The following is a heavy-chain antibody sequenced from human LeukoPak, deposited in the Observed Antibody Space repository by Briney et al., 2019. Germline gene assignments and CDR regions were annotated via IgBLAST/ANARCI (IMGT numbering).Heavy chain of an antibody. J-gene: IGHJ4*02. CDR3: ARLSRYSSSSAFDY. Sequence: GESLKISCKGSGYSFTSYWIGWVRQMPGKGLKWLGIIYPDDSDTTYSPSFQGQVTISADKSISTAYLQWSSLKASDTAMYYCARLSRYSSSSAFDYWGQGTLVTVSS. CDR1: GYSFTSYW. V-gene: IGHV5-51*01. D-gene: IGHD6-6*01. CDR2: IYPDDSDT.